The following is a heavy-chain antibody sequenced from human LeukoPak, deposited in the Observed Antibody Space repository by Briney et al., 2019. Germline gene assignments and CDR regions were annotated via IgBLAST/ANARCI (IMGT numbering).Heavy chain of an antibody. CDR1: GGSISSHY. Sequence: SETLSLTCTVSGGSISSHYWSWIRQPPGKGLEWIGYIYYSGSTNYSPSLKSRVTISVDTSKNQFSLKLSSVTAADTAVYYCARSSYYYDSSGSRLYYFDYWGQGTLVTVSS. J-gene: IGHJ4*02. V-gene: IGHV4-59*11. CDR3: ARSSYYYDSSGSRLYYFDY. CDR2: IYYSGST. D-gene: IGHD3-22*01.